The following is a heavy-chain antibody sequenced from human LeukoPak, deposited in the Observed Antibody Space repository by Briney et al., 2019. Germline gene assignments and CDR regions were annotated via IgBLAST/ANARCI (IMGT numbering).Heavy chain of an antibody. J-gene: IGHJ3*02. V-gene: IGHV1-69*13. Sequence: SVKVSCKASGGTFSSYAISWVRQAPGQGLEWMGGIIPIFGTANYAQKFQGRVTITADESTSTAYMELSSLRSEDTAVYYCASKEKNTILKAFDIWGQGTMVTVSS. CDR1: GGTFSSYA. CDR3: ASKEKNTILKAFDI. CDR2: IIPIFGTA. D-gene: IGHD3-3*01.